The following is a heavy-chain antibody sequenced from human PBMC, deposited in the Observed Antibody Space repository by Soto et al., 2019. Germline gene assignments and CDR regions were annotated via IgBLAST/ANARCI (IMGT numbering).Heavy chain of an antibody. CDR3: VSAAFGVVARGYGMVV. J-gene: IGHJ6*02. CDR2: VDPSGGRI. D-gene: IGHD3-3*01. Sequence: QMQLVQSGAEVKKPGASVKVSCEASGNTVTSYYLHWVRQAPVQGPEWMGGVDPSGGRIEYAQKFQGRLTMSRDTSTITVYMELSSLRSEDTALYYCVSAAFGVVARGYGMVVWGQGTTVTVSS. CDR1: GNTVTSYY. V-gene: IGHV1-46*01.